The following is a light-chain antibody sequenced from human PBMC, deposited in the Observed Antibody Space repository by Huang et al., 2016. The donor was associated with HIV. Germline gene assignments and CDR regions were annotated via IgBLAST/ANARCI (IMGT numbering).Light chain of an antibody. Sequence: DIVLTQSPGTLSLSPGARAALSCRASQNITNNYLAWYQQRSGQAPRLLIYGASNRAIGIPDRFSGSGSGTDFTLIINRLEPQDSAVYYCQQYLSSPLTFGGGTNMEIK. J-gene: IGKJ4*01. V-gene: IGKV3-20*01. CDR3: QQYLSSPLT. CDR1: QNITNNY. CDR2: GAS.